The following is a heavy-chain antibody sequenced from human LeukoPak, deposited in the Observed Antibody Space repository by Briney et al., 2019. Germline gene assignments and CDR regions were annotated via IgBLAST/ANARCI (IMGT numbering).Heavy chain of an antibody. CDR2: IFHSGST. CDR3: ARGYYNSGSYYEDY. V-gene: IGHV4-4*02. Sequence: SGTLSLTCAVSGGSVNNNNWLNWIRQSPGKGLEWIGDIFHSGSTNYNPSLKSRVTISLDKSKNQFSLNLTSVTAADTAVYYCARGYYNSGSYYEDYWGQGTLVTVSS. CDR1: GGSVNNNNW. J-gene: IGHJ4*02. D-gene: IGHD3-10*01.